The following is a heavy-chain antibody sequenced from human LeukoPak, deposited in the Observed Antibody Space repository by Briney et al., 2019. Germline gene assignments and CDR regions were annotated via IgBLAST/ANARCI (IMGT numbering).Heavy chain of an antibody. J-gene: IGHJ4*02. Sequence: PSGGSLRLSCAASGFTFSRSWMHWVRQAPGKGLEWVASIKEDGSEKYYVDSVKGRFTISRDNAKNSLYLQMNSLRAEDTAVYYCRFTYSGNWIYFDFWGQGTLVTVSS. CDR3: RFTYSGNWIYFDF. D-gene: IGHD6-13*01. CDR2: IKEDGSEK. V-gene: IGHV3-7*01. CDR1: GFTFSRSW.